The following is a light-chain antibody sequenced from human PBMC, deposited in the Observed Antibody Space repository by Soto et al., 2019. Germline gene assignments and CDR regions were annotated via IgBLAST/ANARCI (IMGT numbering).Light chain of an antibody. J-gene: IGKJ1*01. V-gene: IGKV3-20*01. Sequence: EIVLTQSPGTLSLSPGERATLSCRASQSVRSSSLAWYQQKPDQAPRLLIYGASNRATGIPDRFSGSGSGTDFTLTISRLEAEDFAVYYCQQYGSSPATFGQGTKVDIK. CDR3: QQYGSSPAT. CDR2: GAS. CDR1: QSVRSSS.